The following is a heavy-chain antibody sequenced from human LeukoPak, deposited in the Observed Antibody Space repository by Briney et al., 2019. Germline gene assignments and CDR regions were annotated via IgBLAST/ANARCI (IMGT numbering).Heavy chain of an antibody. CDR1: GFTFSSYS. D-gene: IGHD1-26*01. Sequence: AGGSLRLSCAASGFTFSSYSMNWVRQAPGKGLEWVSSISSSSSYIYYADSVKGRFTISRDNAKNSLYLQMNSLRAKDTAVYYCAREGSGSYYSTPYFDYWGQGTLVTVSS. CDR2: ISSSSSYI. CDR3: AREGSGSYYSTPYFDY. V-gene: IGHV3-21*01. J-gene: IGHJ4*02.